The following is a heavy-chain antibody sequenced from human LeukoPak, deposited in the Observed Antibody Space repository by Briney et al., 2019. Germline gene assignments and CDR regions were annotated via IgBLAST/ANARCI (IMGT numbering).Heavy chain of an antibody. V-gene: IGHV4-30-4*08. D-gene: IGHD2-2*01. CDR3: ARSAAGHQYYFDY. Sequence: SETLSLTCTVSGGSISSGDYYWSWIRQPPGKGLEWIGYIYYSGSTYYNPSLKSRVTISVDTSKNQFSLKLTSVTAADTAVYYCARSAAGHQYYFDYWGQGTLVTVSS. CDR1: GGSISSGDYY. J-gene: IGHJ4*02. CDR2: IYYSGST.